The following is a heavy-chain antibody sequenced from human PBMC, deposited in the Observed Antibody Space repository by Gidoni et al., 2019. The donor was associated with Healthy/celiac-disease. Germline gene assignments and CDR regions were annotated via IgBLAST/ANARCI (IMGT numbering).Heavy chain of an antibody. J-gene: IGHJ4*02. CDR3: ARDEVPYNWKVTPLYYFDY. CDR2: ISRSSSTI. V-gene: IGHV3-48*04. CDR1: GFTFSSYS. Sequence: EVQLVESGGGLVQPGGSLRLSCAASGFTFSSYSMNWVRQAPGKGLEWVSYISRSSSTIYYADSVKGRFTISRDNAKNSLYLQMNSLRAEDTAMYYCARDEVPYNWKVTPLYYFDYWGQGTLVTVSS. D-gene: IGHD1-20*01.